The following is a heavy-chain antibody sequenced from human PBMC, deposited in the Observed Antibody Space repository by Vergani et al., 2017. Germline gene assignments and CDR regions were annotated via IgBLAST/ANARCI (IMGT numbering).Heavy chain of an antibody. J-gene: IGHJ4*02. V-gene: IGHV3-23*01. Sequence: VQLLESGGGLVQPGGSLRLSCAASGFTFSSYAMSWVRQAPGKGLEWVSAISGSGGSTYYADSVKGRFTISRDNSKNTLYLQMNSLRAEDTAVYYCAKDLPTIFGVVSWSFDYWGQGTLVTVSS. CDR1: GFTFSSYA. CDR2: ISGSGGST. D-gene: IGHD3-3*01. CDR3: AKDLPTIFGVVSWSFDY.